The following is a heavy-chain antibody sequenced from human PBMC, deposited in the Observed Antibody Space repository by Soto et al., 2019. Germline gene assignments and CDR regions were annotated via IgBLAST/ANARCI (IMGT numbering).Heavy chain of an antibody. CDR1: GYSFTSYW. D-gene: IGHD3-22*01. Sequence: GESLKISCQGSGYSFTSYWISWVRQMPGKGLEWMGRIDPSDSYTNYSPSFQGHVTISADKSISTAYLQWSSLKASDTAMYYCARIGDYDSSGYYSDLDYWGQGTLVTVSS. CDR2: IDPSDSYT. V-gene: IGHV5-10-1*01. J-gene: IGHJ4*02. CDR3: ARIGDYDSSGYYSDLDY.